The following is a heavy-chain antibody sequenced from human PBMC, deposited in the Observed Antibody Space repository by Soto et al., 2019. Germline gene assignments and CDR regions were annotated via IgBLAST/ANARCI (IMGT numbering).Heavy chain of an antibody. Sequence: SETLSLTCAVYGGSFSGYYWSWIRQPPGKGLEWIGEINHSGSTNYNPSLKSRVTISVDTSKNQFSLKLSSVAAADTAVYYCARGVYCSSTTCYWGVDVWGQGTTVTVSS. J-gene: IGHJ6*02. CDR3: ARGVYCSSTTCYWGVDV. CDR1: GGSFSGYY. CDR2: INHSGST. V-gene: IGHV4-34*01. D-gene: IGHD2-2*01.